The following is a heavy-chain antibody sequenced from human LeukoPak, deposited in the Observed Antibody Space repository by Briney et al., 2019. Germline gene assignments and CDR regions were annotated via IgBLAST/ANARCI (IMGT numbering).Heavy chain of an antibody. CDR1: GFSLDTNGVG. CDR3: AHRQRQLGLYCFAY. Sequence: SGPTLVKPTQTLTLTCTFSGFSLDTNGVGVGWIRQPPGKPLEWLALIYWDDDKRYSPSLKSRLAITKDTSKNQVVLAMTNMDPGDTATYYCAHRQRQLGLYCFAYWGQGTLVTVSS. J-gene: IGHJ4*02. V-gene: IGHV2-5*02. CDR2: IYWDDDK. D-gene: IGHD6-25*01.